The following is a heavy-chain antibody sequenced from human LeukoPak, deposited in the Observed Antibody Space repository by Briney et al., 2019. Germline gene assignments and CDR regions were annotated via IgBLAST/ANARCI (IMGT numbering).Heavy chain of an antibody. D-gene: IGHD5-18*01. CDR1: GYTFTSYY. CDR2: INPSGGST. V-gene: IGHV1-46*01. J-gene: IGHJ4*02. Sequence: ASVKVSCKASGYTFTSYYMHWVRQAPGQGLEWMGIINPSGGSTGYAQKFQGRVTMTRDMSTSTVYMELSSLRSEDTAVYYCARDSLKYSYGWIHDYWGQGTLVTVSS. CDR3: ARDSLKYSYGWIHDY.